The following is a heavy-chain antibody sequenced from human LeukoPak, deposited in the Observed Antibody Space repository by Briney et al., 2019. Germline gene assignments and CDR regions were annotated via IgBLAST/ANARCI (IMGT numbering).Heavy chain of an antibody. Sequence: GGSLRLSRAASGFTFDDYGMSWVRQAPGKGLEWVSGINWNGGSTGYADSVKGRFTISRDNAKNSLYLQMNSLRAEDTALYYCARDEYSGSSLVSDYMDVWGKGTTVTVSS. CDR2: INWNGGST. V-gene: IGHV3-20*04. D-gene: IGHD6-6*01. CDR1: GFTFDDYG. CDR3: ARDEYSGSSLVSDYMDV. J-gene: IGHJ6*03.